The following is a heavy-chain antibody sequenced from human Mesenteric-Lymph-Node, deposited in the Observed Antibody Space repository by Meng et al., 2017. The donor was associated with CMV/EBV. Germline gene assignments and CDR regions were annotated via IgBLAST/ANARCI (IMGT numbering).Heavy chain of an antibody. CDR1: GYTFTSYD. D-gene: IGHD3-22*01. CDR3: ARAEYYYDSRGYRADYWFDP. J-gene: IGHJ5*02. Sequence: ASVKVSCKASGYTFTSYDINWVRQATGQGLEWMGWMNPNSGNTGYAQKFQGRVTITRNTSISTAYMELSSLRSEDTAVYYCARAEYYYDSRGYRADYWFDPWGQGTLVTVSS. V-gene: IGHV1-8*03. CDR2: MNPNSGNT.